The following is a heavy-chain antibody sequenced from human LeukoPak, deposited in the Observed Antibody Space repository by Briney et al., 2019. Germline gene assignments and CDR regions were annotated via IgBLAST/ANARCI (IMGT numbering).Heavy chain of an antibody. CDR3: ARDPYGSGSVYYFDY. D-gene: IGHD3-10*01. J-gene: IGHJ4*02. Sequence: TGGSLRLSCAASGFTFDDYGMSWVRQAPGKGLEWVSGINWNGGSTGYADSVKGRFTISRDNAKNSLYLQMNSLRAEDTALYYCARDPYGSGSVYYFDYWGQGTLVTVSS. CDR2: INWNGGST. CDR1: GFTFDDYG. V-gene: IGHV3-20*04.